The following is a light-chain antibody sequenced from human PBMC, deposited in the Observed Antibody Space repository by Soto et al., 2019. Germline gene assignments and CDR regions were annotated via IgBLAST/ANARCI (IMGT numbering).Light chain of an antibody. J-gene: IGKJ4*01. CDR1: QSVSSSY. CDR2: GAS. V-gene: IGKV3-20*01. CDR3: QQYSYWPRA. Sequence: EIVLTQSPGTLSLSPGERATLSCRASQSVSSSYLAWYQQKPGQAPRLLIYGASSRATGIPDRFSGSGSGTDFTLTISSLQSEDFAVYYCQQYSYWPRAFGGGTKVEIK.